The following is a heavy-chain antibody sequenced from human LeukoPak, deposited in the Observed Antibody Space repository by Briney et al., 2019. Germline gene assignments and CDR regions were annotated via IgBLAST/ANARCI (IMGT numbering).Heavy chain of an antibody. CDR3: ARGGSGISNAFDI. J-gene: IGHJ3*02. Sequence: SETLSLTCSVSGGSISSYYWSWIRQPPGKGLEWIGYLYYSGSTNFNPSLKSRVTMSVDTSKNQFSLKLRSVTAADTAVYYCARGGSGISNAFDIWGQGTMVTVSS. D-gene: IGHD3-10*01. V-gene: IGHV4-59*01. CDR2: LYYSGST. CDR1: GGSISSYY.